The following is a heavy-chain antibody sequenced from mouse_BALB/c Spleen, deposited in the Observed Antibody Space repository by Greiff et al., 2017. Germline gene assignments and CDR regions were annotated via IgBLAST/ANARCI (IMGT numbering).Heavy chain of an antibody. J-gene: IGHJ1*01. CDR1: GFTFSSYA. D-gene: IGHD1-1*01. CDR2: ISSGGST. CDR3: ARGYYYGSSYWYFDV. V-gene: IGHV5-6-5*01. Sequence: EVQVVESGGGLVKPGGSLKLSCAASGFTFSSYAMSWVRQTPEKRLEWVASISSGGSTYYPDSVKGRFTISRDNARNILYLQMSSLRSEDTAMYYCARGYYYGSSYWYFDVWGAGTTVTVSS.